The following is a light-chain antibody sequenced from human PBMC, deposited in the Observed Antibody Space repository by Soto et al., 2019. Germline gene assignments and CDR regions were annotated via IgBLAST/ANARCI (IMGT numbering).Light chain of an antibody. J-gene: IGLJ2*01. CDR1: STDVGDYNS. V-gene: IGLV2-14*01. CDR3: SSYTSSSTL. Sequence: QSALTQPASVSGSPGQSITISCTGTSTDVGDYNSVSWFQQHPGKAPRLMIYDVSNRPSGVSDRFSGSKSGNTASLTISGLQAEDEADYYCSSYTSSSTLFGGGTKVTVL. CDR2: DVS.